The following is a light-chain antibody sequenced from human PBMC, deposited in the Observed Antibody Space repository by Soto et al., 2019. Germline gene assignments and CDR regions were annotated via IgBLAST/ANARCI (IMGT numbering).Light chain of an antibody. Sequence: EIMLTQSPSTLSLSPGERATLSCRASQSVSSYLAWYQQKPGQAPSLLIYDASNRATGIPARFSGSGSGTDFTLTISSLEPEDFAVYYCQQRSNWTFGQGTKVDI. CDR2: DAS. CDR3: QQRSNWT. V-gene: IGKV3-11*01. J-gene: IGKJ1*01. CDR1: QSVSSY.